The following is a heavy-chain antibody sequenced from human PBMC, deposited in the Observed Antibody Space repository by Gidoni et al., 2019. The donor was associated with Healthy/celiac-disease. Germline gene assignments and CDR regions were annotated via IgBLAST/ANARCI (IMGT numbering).Heavy chain of an antibody. D-gene: IGHD3-3*01. J-gene: IGHJ5*02. CDR2: STHSGST. V-gene: IGHV4-34*01. CDR1: GGSFSGYS. Sequence: QVQLQQWGAGLLKPSETLYLTCAVYGGSFSGYSWSWIRQPPGKGLEWIGESTHSGSTNYNPSLKRRVTISVDTSKNQFSLKLSSVTAADTAVYYCARVRRGVVIIRKGAWFDPWGQGTLVTVSS. CDR3: ARVRRGVVIIRKGAWFDP.